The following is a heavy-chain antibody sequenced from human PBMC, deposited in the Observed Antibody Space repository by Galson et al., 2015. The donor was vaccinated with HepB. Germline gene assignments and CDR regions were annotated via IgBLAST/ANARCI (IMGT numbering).Heavy chain of an antibody. Sequence: SLRLSCAASGFTFRNYAMRWVRQAPGKGLEWVSAITPSGDNTYSADSVTGRFTISRDNSKNTLYLQKTGLTADDTAIYYCAKVHPEYTSGWYLQALFYFDSWGQGTLVAVSS. D-gene: IGHD6-19*01. J-gene: IGHJ4*02. CDR1: GFTFRNYA. CDR3: AKVHPEYTSGWYLQALFYFDS. V-gene: IGHV3-23*01. CDR2: ITPSGDNT.